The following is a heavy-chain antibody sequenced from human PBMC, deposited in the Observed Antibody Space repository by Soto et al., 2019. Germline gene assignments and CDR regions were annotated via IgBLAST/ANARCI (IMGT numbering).Heavy chain of an antibody. V-gene: IGHV1-8*01. CDR2: MNPNSGNT. CDR3: ARGRDPPNYCSSTSCYPFDP. CDR1: GYTFTSYD. D-gene: IGHD2-2*01. J-gene: IGHJ5*02. Sequence: ASVKVSCKASGYTFTSYDINWVRQATGQGLEWMGWMNPNSGNTGYAQKFQGRVTMTRNTSISTAYMELSSLRSEDTAVYYCARGRDPPNYCSSTSCYPFDPWGQGTLVTVSS.